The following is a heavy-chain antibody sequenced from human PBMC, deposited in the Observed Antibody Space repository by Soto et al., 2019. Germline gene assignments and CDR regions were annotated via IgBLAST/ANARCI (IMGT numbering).Heavy chain of an antibody. Sequence: CGCMKICFAACIYPFRTYVMDGVRQATGKGLEWVSYIGGPYNNINYADSVRGRFTISRDNAKNSLYLQMNGLRAEDTDIYYCPRDHDWAFDYWAPGTLVTVSS. CDR3: PRDHDWAFDY. CDR2: IGGPYNNI. CDR1: IYPFRTYV. V-gene: IGHV3-48*01. D-gene: IGHD2-21*01. J-gene: IGHJ4*02.